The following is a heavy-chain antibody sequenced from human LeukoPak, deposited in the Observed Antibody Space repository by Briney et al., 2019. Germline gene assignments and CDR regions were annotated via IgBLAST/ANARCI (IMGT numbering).Heavy chain of an antibody. CDR2: VDPEDGET. V-gene: IGHV1-69-2*01. CDR3: ATAYYRALGDY. CDR1: GYTFTDYY. J-gene: IGHJ4*02. Sequence: ASVKISXKVSGYTFTDYYMHWVQQAPGKGLEWIGLVDPEDGETIYAEKFQGRVTITADTSTDTAYMELSSLRSEDTAVYYCATAYYRALGDYWGQGTLVTVSS. D-gene: IGHD3-10*01.